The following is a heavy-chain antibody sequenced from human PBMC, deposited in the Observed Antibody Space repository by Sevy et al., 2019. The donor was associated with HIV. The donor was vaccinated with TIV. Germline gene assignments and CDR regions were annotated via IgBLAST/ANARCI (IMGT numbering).Heavy chain of an antibody. CDR3: AKDINRGCDGVNCYSYYYYCYGPDV. CDR2: ISWNSRNI. Sequence: GGSLRLSCAASGFPFNDHAMHWVRQVPGKGLEWVSGISWNSRNIGYADSVKGRFTISRDNARHVVYLEMNSLRPEDTAFYYCAKDINRGCDGVNCYSYYYYCYGPDVWGQGTTVTVSS. J-gene: IGHJ6*02. D-gene: IGHD2-21*01. V-gene: IGHV3-9*01. CDR1: GFPFNDHA.